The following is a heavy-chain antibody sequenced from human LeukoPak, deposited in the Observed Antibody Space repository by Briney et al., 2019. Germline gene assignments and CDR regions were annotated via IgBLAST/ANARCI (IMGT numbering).Heavy chain of an antibody. CDR2: MYRSGNT. V-gene: IGHV4-38-2*02. CDR1: GNSISSGYY. Sequence: SETLSLTCTVSGNSISSGYYWDWIRQPPGKGLEWIGSMYRSGNTYYNPSLKSRVTISVDTSKNQFSLKLSSVTAADTAVYYCARKESGSNYYFDYWGQGTLVTVSS. D-gene: IGHD2-15*01. J-gene: IGHJ4*02. CDR3: ARKESGSNYYFDY.